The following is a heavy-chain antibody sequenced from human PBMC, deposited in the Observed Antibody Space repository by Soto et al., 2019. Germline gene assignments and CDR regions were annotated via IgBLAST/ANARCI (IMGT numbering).Heavy chain of an antibody. V-gene: IGHV4-59*01. Sequence: SVTMSLTCTVVDGSIISFGWSWIRQPKGKGLEWMGCIYYSGSPDYNPSLKTRVTISVDTSKNQFSLKLSSVTAADTAIYYCARLGIEAPYYWFDSWGKGSLVTVTS. CDR1: DGSIISFG. CDR3: ARLGIEAPYYWFDS. D-gene: IGHD1-26*01. J-gene: IGHJ5*01. CDR2: IYYSGSP.